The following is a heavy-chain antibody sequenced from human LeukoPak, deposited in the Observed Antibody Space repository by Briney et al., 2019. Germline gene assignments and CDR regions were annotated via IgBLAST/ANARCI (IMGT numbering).Heavy chain of an antibody. CDR2: INPSSGGT. J-gene: IGHJ4*02. V-gene: IGHV1-2*02. Sequence: GASVKVSCKASGYTFTGYYMHWVRQAPGQGLEWMGWINPSSGGTNYAQKFQGRVTMTRDTSISTAYMELSRLRSDDTAVYYCARAGVRVVDVVVTAMEAYYFDYWGQGTLVTVSS. CDR3: ARAGVRVVDVVVTAMEAYYFDY. CDR1: GYTFTGYY. D-gene: IGHD2-21*02.